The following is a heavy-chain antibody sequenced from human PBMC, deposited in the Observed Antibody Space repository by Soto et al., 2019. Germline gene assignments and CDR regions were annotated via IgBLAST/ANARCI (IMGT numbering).Heavy chain of an antibody. CDR2: IYYSGST. V-gene: IGHV4-59*08. J-gene: IGHJ4*02. CDR1: GGSISSYY. D-gene: IGHD6-19*01. CDR3: ARRVSDSSGWYWDYFDY. Sequence: PSETLSLTCTVSGGSISSYYWSWIRQPPGKGLEWIGYIYYSGSTNYNPSLKSRVTTSVDTSKNQFSLKLSSVTAADTAVYYCARRVSDSSGWYWDYFDYWGQGTLVTVSS.